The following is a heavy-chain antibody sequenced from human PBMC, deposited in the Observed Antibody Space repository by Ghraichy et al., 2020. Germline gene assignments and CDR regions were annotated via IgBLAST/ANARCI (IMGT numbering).Heavy chain of an antibody. D-gene: IGHD1-26*01. V-gene: IGHV4-59*01. CDR2: IYYNGNT. Sequence: SQTISLTCTVSGGSISSYYWNWIRQPPGRGLEWIGYIYYNGNTNYNPSLKSRVTISKDTSNNQFSLRLSSVTAADTAVYYCARGLNSGHYYYYYYMDVWGKGTTVTVSS. CDR3: ARGLNSGHYYYYYYMDV. CDR1: GGSISSYY. J-gene: IGHJ6*03.